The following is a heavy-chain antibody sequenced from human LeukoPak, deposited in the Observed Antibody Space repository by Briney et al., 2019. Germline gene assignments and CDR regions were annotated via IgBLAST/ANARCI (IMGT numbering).Heavy chain of an antibody. Sequence: SETLSLTCTVSGGSISSSSYYWGWIRQPPGKGLEWIGEINHSGSTNYNPSLKSRVTISVDTSKNQFSLKLSSVTAADTAVYYCARGVPYSSSWYYYWGQGTLVTVSS. D-gene: IGHD6-13*01. J-gene: IGHJ4*02. CDR3: ARGVPYSSSWYYY. CDR2: INHSGST. V-gene: IGHV4-39*07. CDR1: GGSISSSSYY.